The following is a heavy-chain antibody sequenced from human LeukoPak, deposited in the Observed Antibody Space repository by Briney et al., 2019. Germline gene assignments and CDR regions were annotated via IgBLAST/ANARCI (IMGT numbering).Heavy chain of an antibody. J-gene: IGHJ4*02. CDR1: GGSFSGYY. V-gene: IGHV4-34*01. CDR3: ARVAYSSGWYRADYFDY. CDR2: INHSGST. D-gene: IGHD6-19*01. Sequence: SETLSLTCAVYGGSFSGYYWSWIRQPPGKGLEWIGEINHSGSTNYNPSLKSRVTVSVDTSKNQFSLKLSSVTAADTAVYYCARVAYSSGWYRADYFDYWGQGTLVTVSS.